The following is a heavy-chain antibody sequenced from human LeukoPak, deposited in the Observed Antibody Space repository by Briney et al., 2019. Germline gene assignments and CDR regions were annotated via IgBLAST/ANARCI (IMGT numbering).Heavy chain of an antibody. CDR1: GFTFSSYG. Sequence: GGSLRLSCAASGFTFSSYGMHWVRQAPGKGLEWISSIGKTSRDMYYADSVRGRFTISRDNAKNSLFLLMNSLRVEDTSVYYCVRGDNRDYWGQGTLVTVSS. V-gene: IGHV3-21*01. J-gene: IGHJ4*02. CDR3: VRGDNRDY. D-gene: IGHD1-14*01. CDR2: IGKTSRDM.